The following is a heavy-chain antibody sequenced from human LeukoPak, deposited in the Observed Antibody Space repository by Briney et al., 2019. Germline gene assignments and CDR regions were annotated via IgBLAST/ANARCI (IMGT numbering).Heavy chain of an antibody. CDR2: INPSGGST. CDR1: GYTFTSYY. V-gene: IGHV1-46*01. Sequence: ASVKVSCKASGYTFTSYYMHWERQAPGQGLEWMGIINPSGGSTSYAQKFQGRVTMTRDMSTSTVYMELSSLRSEDTAVYYCARVVAAAHDACDIWGQGTMVTVSS. CDR3: ARVVAAAHDACDI. J-gene: IGHJ3*02. D-gene: IGHD6-13*01.